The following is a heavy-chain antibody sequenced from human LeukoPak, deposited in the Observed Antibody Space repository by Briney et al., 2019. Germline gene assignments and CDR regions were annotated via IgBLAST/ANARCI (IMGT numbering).Heavy chain of an antibody. J-gene: IGHJ5*02. Sequence: QSAGSLRLSCAASGFTFSNYGMHWVRQAPGKGLEWVAVIWYDGSIKFHADSVKGRFTISRDNSKNTLYLQMNSLRAEDTALYYCAKDGNWNHGFDPWGQGTLVTVSS. CDR3: AKDGNWNHGFDP. V-gene: IGHV3-33*06. D-gene: IGHD1-14*01. CDR1: GFTFSNYG. CDR2: IWYDGSIK.